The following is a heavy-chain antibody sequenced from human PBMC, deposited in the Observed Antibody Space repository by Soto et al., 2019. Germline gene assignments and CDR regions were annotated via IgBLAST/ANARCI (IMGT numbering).Heavy chain of an antibody. CDR1: GGTISGYY. V-gene: IGHV4-4*07. Sequence: SETLSLTCTVTGGTISGYYWTWIRQSAGGGLEWIGRIYSSGSTNYNPSLKSRVTISLDTSMNHFSLRLSSVTAADTAVYYCARGQRFSDWFDPWGQGTLVTVYS. D-gene: IGHD3-3*01. CDR2: IYSSGST. J-gene: IGHJ5*02. CDR3: ARGQRFSDWFDP.